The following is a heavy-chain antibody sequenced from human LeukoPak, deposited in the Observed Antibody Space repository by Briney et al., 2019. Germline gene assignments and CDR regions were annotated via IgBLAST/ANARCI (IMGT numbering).Heavy chain of an antibody. V-gene: IGHV1-2*02. J-gene: IGHJ4*02. CDR1: GYTFTSYY. D-gene: IGHD6-13*01. Sequence: ASVKVSCKASGYTFTSYYMHWVRQAPGQGLEWMGWINPNSGGTNYAQKFQGRVTMTRDTSISTAYMELSRLRSDDTAVYYCARDHLPYSSSWYYFDYWGQGTLVTVSS. CDR2: INPNSGGT. CDR3: ARDHLPYSSSWYYFDY.